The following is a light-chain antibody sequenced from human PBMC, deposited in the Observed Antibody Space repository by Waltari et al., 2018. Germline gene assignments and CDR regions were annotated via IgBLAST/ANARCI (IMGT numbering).Light chain of an antibody. CDR1: QYIRNW. CDR2: AAS. Sequence: DIQMTQSPSSVSASVGDSVTITCRASQYIRNWLAWYQQKPGKAPELLISAASTLQSGVPSRFSGSGSGTEFTLTISSLQPEDFATYYCQQTYSFPLTFGGGTKVEIK. V-gene: IGKV1-12*01. J-gene: IGKJ4*01. CDR3: QQTYSFPLT.